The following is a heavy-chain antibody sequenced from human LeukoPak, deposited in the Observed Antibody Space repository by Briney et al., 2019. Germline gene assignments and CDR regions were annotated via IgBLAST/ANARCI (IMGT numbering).Heavy chain of an antibody. J-gene: IGHJ4*02. V-gene: IGHV4-59*12. CDR1: GGSISSYY. CDR2: IYYSGST. D-gene: IGHD5-12*01. Sequence: SETLSLTCTVSGGSISSYYWSWIRQPPGKGLEWIGYIYYSGSTYYNPSLKSRVTISVDKSKNQFSLKLSSVTAADTAVYYCASHSGYTTLYYWGQGTLVTVSS. CDR3: ASHSGYTTLYY.